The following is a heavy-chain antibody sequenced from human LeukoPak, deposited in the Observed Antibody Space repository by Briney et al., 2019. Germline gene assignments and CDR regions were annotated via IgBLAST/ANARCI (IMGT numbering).Heavy chain of an antibody. D-gene: IGHD6-13*01. Sequence: PSETLSLTCAVSGGSISSGGYSWSWIRQPPGKGLEWIGYIYQNGNTYYNPSLKSRVTTSVDRSKNQFSLNLSSVTAADTAVYYCGRGGIAAAASGIDYWGQGTLVAVSS. CDR2: IYQNGNT. CDR3: GRGGIAAAASGIDY. V-gene: IGHV4-30-2*01. CDR1: GGSISSGGYS. J-gene: IGHJ4*02.